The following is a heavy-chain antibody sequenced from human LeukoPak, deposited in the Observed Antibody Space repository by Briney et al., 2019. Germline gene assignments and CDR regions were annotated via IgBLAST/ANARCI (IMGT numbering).Heavy chain of an antibody. Sequence: GGSLRLSCAASGFTFSSYWMSWVRQAPGKGLEWVANIKKDGSEKYYVDSVKGRFTISRDNAKTSLYLQMNSLRAEDTAVYYCVPRKEWSCYMGVWNKGTTVTVSS. J-gene: IGHJ6*03. D-gene: IGHD3-3*01. CDR3: VPRKEWSCYMGV. V-gene: IGHV3-7*03. CDR2: IKKDGSEK. CDR1: GFTFSSYW.